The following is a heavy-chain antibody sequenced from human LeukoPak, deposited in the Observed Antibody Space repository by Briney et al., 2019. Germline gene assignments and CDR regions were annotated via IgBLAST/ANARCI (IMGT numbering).Heavy chain of an antibody. CDR2: IGGAGTAI. J-gene: IGHJ3*02. D-gene: IGHD2-15*01. CDR1: GFIFSRHE. V-gene: IGHV3-48*03. Sequence: GGSLRLSCVGSGFIFSRHEMHWVRQAPGKGLEWVSYIGGAGTAINYADSVKDRFTISRDNSKNSLYLQMNSLRAEDTAVYYCVRYQLDSGPLGDAFDIWGQGTMVTVSS. CDR3: VRYQLDSGPLGDAFDI.